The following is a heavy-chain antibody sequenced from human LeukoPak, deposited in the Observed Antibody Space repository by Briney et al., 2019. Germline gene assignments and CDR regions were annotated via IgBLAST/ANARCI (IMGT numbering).Heavy chain of an antibody. CDR1: GSTFTGYY. D-gene: IGHD2-2*01. CDR3: ARDRRYCSSTSCYTIRVDFDY. Sequence: ASVKVSCKASGSTFTGYYMHWVRQAPGQGLEWMGWINPNSGGTNYAQKFQGRVTMTRDTSISTAYMELSRLRSDDTAVYYCARDRRYCSSTSCYTIRVDFDYWGQGTLVTVSS. J-gene: IGHJ4*02. V-gene: IGHV1-2*02. CDR2: INPNSGGT.